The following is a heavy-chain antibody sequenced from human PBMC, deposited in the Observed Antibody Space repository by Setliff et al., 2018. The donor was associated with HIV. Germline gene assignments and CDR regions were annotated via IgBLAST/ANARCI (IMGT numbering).Heavy chain of an antibody. Sequence: PGGSLRLSCAASGFTFNTHAMHWVRQVPGKGLEWVAFIRFDGSHQNYAESVKGRFVISRDNSKNTLFLQMDRLRAEDTALYYCAKATGLGAAGKIDSWGQGTLVTVSS. D-gene: IGHD6-13*01. CDR1: GFTFNTHA. V-gene: IGHV3-30*02. J-gene: IGHJ4*02. CDR2: IRFDGSHQ. CDR3: AKATGLGAAGKIDS.